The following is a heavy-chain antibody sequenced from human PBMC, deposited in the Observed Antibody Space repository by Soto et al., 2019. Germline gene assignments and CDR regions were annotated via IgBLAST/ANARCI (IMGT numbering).Heavy chain of an antibody. J-gene: IGHJ6*02. CDR1: GYTFSNYG. Sequence: QVQLVQSGAEVKKPGASVKVSCKASGYTFSNYGISWVRQAPGQGLEGMGWISAYNGNTNYAQKLQGRVTMTTDTSTSTAYMERRSLRSDDTAVYYCAREPTSEQLWLHYYGMDVWGQGTTVTVSS. CDR2: ISAYNGNT. D-gene: IGHD5-18*01. CDR3: AREPTSEQLWLHYYGMDV. V-gene: IGHV1-18*01.